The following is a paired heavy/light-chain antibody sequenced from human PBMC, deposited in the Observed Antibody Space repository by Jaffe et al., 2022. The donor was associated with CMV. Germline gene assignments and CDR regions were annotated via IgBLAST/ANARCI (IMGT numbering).Light chain of an antibody. CDR3: QHYRT. Sequence: DIQMTQSPSTLSASVGDRVTITCRASQSISSWLAWYQQKPGKAPKLLIYKASSLESGVPSRFSGSGSGTDFTLTISSLQPDDFATYYCQHYRTFGQGTKVEIK. J-gene: IGKJ1*01. CDR1: QSISSW. CDR2: KAS. V-gene: IGKV1-5*03.
Heavy chain of an antibody. D-gene: IGHD2-15*01. V-gene: IGHV3-53*02. CDR3: AREENGCSGGSCYVWFDP. CDR2: IYSGGST. CDR1: GFTVSSNY. J-gene: IGHJ5*02. Sequence: EVQLVETGGGLIQPGGSLRLSCAASGFTVSSNYMSWVRQAPGKGLEWVSVIYSGGSTYYADSVKGRFTISRDNSKNTLYLQMNSLRAEDTAVYYCAREENGCSGGSCYVWFDPWGQGTLVTVSS.